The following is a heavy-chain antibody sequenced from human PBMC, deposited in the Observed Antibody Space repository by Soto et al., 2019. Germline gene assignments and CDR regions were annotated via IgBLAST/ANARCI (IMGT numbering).Heavy chain of an antibody. J-gene: IGHJ4*02. V-gene: IGHV4-39*01. CDR3: ARHVGSGRASDYFDY. D-gene: IGHD3-10*01. CDR2: IYYSGST. Sequence: PSETLSLTCTVSGGSISSSSYYWGWIRQPPGKGLEWIGSIYYSGSTYYNPSLKSRVTISVDTSKNQFSLKLSSVTAADTAVYYCARHVGSGRASDYFDYWGQGTLVTVSS. CDR1: GGSISSSSYY.